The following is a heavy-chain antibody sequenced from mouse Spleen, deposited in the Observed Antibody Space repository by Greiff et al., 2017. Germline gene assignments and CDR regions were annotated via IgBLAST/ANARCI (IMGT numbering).Heavy chain of an antibody. CDR2: ISNGGGST. D-gene: IGHD2-1*01. V-gene: IGHV5-12-2*01. CDR3: ARHRDYGNFYAMDY. CDR1: GFTFSSYT. J-gene: IGHJ4*01. Sequence: VQLKQSGGGLVQPGGSLKLSCAASGFTFSSYTMSWVRQTPEKRLEWVAYISNGGGSTYYPDTVKGRFTISRDNAKNTLYLQMSSLKSEDTAMYYCARHRDYGNFYAMDYWGQGTSVTVSS.